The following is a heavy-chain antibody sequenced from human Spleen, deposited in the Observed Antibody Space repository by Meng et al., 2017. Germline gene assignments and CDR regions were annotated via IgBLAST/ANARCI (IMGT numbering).Heavy chain of an antibody. CDR1: GFTFSNAY. D-gene: IGHD3-3*01. V-gene: IGHV3-72*01. Sequence: GESLKISCEGSGFTFSNAYMTWVRQVPGKRLDWVGRSKNKANSYTTEYAASVKGRFTISRDDSKSSLYLQMNSLQTEDTAVYYCARWRSGSADYWGQGTLVTVSS. CDR3: ARWRSGSADY. CDR2: SKNKANSYTT. J-gene: IGHJ4*02.